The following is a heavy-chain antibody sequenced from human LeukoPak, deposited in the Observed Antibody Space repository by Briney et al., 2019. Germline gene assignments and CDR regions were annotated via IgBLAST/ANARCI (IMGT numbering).Heavy chain of an antibody. CDR1: GGSFSGYY. CDR2: INHSGST. J-gene: IGHJ4*02. Sequence: SETLSLTCAVYGGSFSGYYWSWIRQPPGKGLEWIGEINHSGSTNYNPSLKSRVTISVDTSKNQFSLKLSSVTAADTAVYYCARVEVAGIVDYWGQGTLVTVSS. D-gene: IGHD6-19*01. CDR3: ARVEVAGIVDY. V-gene: IGHV4-34*01.